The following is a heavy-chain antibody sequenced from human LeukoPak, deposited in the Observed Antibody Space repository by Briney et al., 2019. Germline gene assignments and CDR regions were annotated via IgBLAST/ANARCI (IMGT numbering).Heavy chain of an antibody. D-gene: IGHD2-15*01. CDR2: IYCSGST. V-gene: IGHV4-59*01. CDR3: ARDADSHGRDY. J-gene: IGHJ4*02. CDR1: GGSISSYY. Sequence: TSETLSLTCTVSGGSISSYYWSWIRQPPGKGLEWIGYIYCSGSTNYNPSLKSRVTISVDTSKNQFSLKLSSVTAADTAVYYCARDADSHGRDYWGQGTLVTVSS.